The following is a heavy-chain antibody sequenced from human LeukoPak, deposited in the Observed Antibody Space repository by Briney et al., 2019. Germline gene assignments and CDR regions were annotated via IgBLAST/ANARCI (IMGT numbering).Heavy chain of an antibody. D-gene: IGHD3-10*01. CDR2: IYHSGST. CDR3: ARWDAHYHEGENWFDP. V-gene: IGHV4-38-2*02. CDR1: GYSISSGYY. J-gene: IGHJ5*02. Sequence: PSETLSLTCTVSGYSISSGYYWGWIRQPPGKGLEWIGSIYHSGSTYYNPSLKSRVTISVDTSKNQFSLKLSSVTAADTAMYYCARWDAHYHEGENWFDPWGQGTLVTVSS.